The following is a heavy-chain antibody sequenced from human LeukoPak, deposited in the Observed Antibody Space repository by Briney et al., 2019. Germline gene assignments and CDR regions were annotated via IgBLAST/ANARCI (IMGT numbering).Heavy chain of an antibody. CDR1: GFTFSSYS. V-gene: IGHV3-21*01. D-gene: IGHD3-16*01. Sequence: GGSLRLSCAASGFTFSSYSMNWVRQAPGKGLEWVSSISSSSSYIYYADSVKGRFTISGDNAKNSLYLQMNSLRAEDTAVYYCARVSKGRTFTFYYYYMDVWGKGTTVTVSS. J-gene: IGHJ6*03. CDR2: ISSSSSYI. CDR3: ARVSKGRTFTFYYYYMDV.